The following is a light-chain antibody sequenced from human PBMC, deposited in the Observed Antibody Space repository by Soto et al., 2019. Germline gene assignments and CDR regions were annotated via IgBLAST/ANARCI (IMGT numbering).Light chain of an antibody. V-gene: IGKV3-15*01. Sequence: EIVMTQSPATLSVSPGERATLSCRASQSVSSNLAWYQQKPGQAPRLLIYGASTRATGIPARFSGSGSGTEFTLTISSLQSEDFAVYYCQQHGTSPYTFGQGTELRIK. CDR3: QQHGTSPYT. CDR1: QSVSSN. J-gene: IGKJ2*01. CDR2: GAS.